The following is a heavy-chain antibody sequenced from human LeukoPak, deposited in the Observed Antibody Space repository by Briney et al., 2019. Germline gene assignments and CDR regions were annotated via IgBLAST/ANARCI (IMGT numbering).Heavy chain of an antibody. D-gene: IGHD5-12*01. J-gene: IGHJ4*02. V-gene: IGHV3-23*01. CDR3: AKDNEGGGYSGCDFGDLDY. CDR2: ISGSGGST. CDR1: GFTFNNYA. Sequence: PGGSLRLSCAASGFTFNNYAMSWVRQAPGKGLEWVAAISGSGGSTYYADSVKGRFTSSRDNSKSILYLQMHSLRVEDTVVYDCAKDNEGGGYSGCDFGDLDYWGQGTLATVSS.